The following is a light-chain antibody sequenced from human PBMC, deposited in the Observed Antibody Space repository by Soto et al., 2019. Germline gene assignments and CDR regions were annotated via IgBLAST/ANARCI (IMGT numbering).Light chain of an antibody. J-gene: IGLJ1*01. Sequence: QSVLTQPPSVSGAPGQRVTISCTGSSSNIGAGYDVHWYQQLPGTAPKLLIYGNSNRPSGVPDRFSGSKSGTSASLAISGLQAEDEADYYCSSYTSSSTLVFGTG. CDR1: SSNIGAGYD. CDR2: GNS. CDR3: SSYTSSSTLV. V-gene: IGLV1-40*01.